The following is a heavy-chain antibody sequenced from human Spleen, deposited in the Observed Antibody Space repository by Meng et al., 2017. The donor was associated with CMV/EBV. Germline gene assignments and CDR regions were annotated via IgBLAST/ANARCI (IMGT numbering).Heavy chain of an antibody. CDR1: GFTFSSFS. J-gene: IGHJ6*02. CDR3: AKDLGGVRGGDGMDV. Sequence: GESLKISCAASGFTFSSFSMNWVRQAPGKGLEWVSSISSSRSYIHYRDSVKGRFTISRDNAKTSVYLQMNSLRAEDTAVYYCAKDLGGVRGGDGMDVWGQGTTVTVSS. D-gene: IGHD3-10*01. V-gene: IGHV3-21*04. CDR2: ISSSRSYI.